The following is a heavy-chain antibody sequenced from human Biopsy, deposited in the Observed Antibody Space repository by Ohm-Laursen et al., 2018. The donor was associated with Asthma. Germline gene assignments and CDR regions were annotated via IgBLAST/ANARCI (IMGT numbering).Heavy chain of an antibody. Sequence: SLRLSCAASGFSFSNFAIHWVRQAPGKGLEWVGVISKDASTQDYADSVKGRFTMARDNSKNTLDLQMNSLREEDTAVYYCAKELFPGWELRRGPDSWGQGTRVTVSP. CDR3: AKELFPGWELRRGPDS. J-gene: IGHJ4*02. D-gene: IGHD1-26*01. CDR2: ISKDASTQ. CDR1: GFSFSNFA. V-gene: IGHV3-30*18.